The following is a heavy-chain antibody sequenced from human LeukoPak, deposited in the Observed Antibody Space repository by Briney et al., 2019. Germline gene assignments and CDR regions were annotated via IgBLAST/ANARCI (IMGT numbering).Heavy chain of an antibody. CDR2: IRYDGSNK. CDR3: LKVTLILKAPSHHPAFDT. Sequence: GGSLRLSCAASGFTFSSYGMHWVRQAPGKGLEWVASIRYDGSNKYYADSVKGRFTISRDNSKNTLYLQMNSLRAEDTAVYYCLKVTLILKAPSHHPAFDTWAQGPLVTVSP. J-gene: IGHJ4*02. D-gene: IGHD3-10*01. CDR1: GFTFSSYG. V-gene: IGHV3-30*02.